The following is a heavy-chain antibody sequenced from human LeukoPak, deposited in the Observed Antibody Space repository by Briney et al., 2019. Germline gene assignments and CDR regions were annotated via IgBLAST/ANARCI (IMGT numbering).Heavy chain of an antibody. Sequence: GGSLRLSCAASGFTFSSYSMNWVRQAPGKGLEWVSSISGSSYYIYYADSVKGRFTISRDNAKNSLYLQMNSLRAEDTAVYYCARAKKLKYGSGSYYPYWGQGTLVTVSS. CDR2: ISGSSYYI. J-gene: IGHJ4*02. V-gene: IGHV3-21*01. D-gene: IGHD3-10*01. CDR3: ARAKKLKYGSGSYYPY. CDR1: GFTFSSYS.